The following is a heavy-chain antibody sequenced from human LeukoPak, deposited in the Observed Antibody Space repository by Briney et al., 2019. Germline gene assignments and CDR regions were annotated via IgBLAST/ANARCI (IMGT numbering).Heavy chain of an antibody. CDR3: ARGSFYTFDI. V-gene: IGHV6-1*01. Sequence: SQTLSLTCGISGDSVSSNSAAWNWIRQSPSRGLEWLGRTFYRSNWYNDYAPSVKSRITVNPDTSKNQFSLQLNSVPPEDTAVYYCARGSFYTFDIWGQGAMVTVSS. CDR1: GDSVSSNSAA. J-gene: IGHJ3*02. D-gene: IGHD2/OR15-2a*01. CDR2: TFYRSNWYN.